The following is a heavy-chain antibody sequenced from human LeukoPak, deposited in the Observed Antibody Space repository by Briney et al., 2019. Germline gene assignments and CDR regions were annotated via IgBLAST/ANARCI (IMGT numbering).Heavy chain of an antibody. CDR2: VSTYNGNT. D-gene: IGHD3-10*01. V-gene: IGHV1-18*01. J-gene: IGHJ4*02. CDR3: ARDPLRFGELLGYFDY. CDR1: GYTFTTYN. Sequence: ASVRVSCKTSGYTFTTYNIAWVRQAPGQGLEWVGWVSTYNGNTDYAQTVQGRVAMTTDTSTSTAYMDLRSLRSDDTAVYYCARDPLRFGELLGYFDYWGQGTLVTVSS.